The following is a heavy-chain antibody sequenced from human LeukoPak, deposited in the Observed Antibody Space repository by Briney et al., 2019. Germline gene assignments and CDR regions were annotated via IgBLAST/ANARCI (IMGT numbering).Heavy chain of an antibody. CDR2: INPSGGST. V-gene: IGHV1-46*01. CDR3: VRWTGTTGLDY. D-gene: IGHD1-1*01. Sequence: ASVKVYCKASGYSFSSYYMHWVRQAPGQGLEWMGIINPSGGSTTYAQKFRDRVTMTRDTSTTTVYMELSSLKSEDTAVYYCVRWTGTTGLDYWGQGTLVTVSS. J-gene: IGHJ4*02. CDR1: GYSFSSYY.